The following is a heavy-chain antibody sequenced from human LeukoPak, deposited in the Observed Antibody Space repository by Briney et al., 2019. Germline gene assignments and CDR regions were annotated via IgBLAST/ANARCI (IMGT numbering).Heavy chain of an antibody. D-gene: IGHD3-9*01. CDR1: GGSISSYY. Sequence: SETLSLTCTVSGGSISSYYWSWIRQPPGKGLEWIGYIYYSGSTNYNPSLKSRVTVSVDTSKNQFSLKLSSVTAADTAVYYCARGGYDILTGYYIFDYWGQGTLVTVSS. CDR2: IYYSGST. V-gene: IGHV4-59*01. CDR3: ARGGYDILTGYYIFDY. J-gene: IGHJ4*02.